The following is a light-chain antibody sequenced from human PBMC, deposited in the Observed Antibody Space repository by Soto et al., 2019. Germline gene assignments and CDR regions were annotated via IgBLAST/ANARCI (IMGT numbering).Light chain of an antibody. Sequence: DIQMTHSPSTLSASIGDRVTITCRASQNIRNWLAWYQQKPGKAPKLLIYDVSSLESGVPPRFSGSGSGTDFTLTISGLQPDDFATYYCQQYENYWTFGQGTKVDIK. V-gene: IGKV1-5*01. CDR3: QQYENYWT. CDR1: QNIRNW. CDR2: DVS. J-gene: IGKJ1*01.